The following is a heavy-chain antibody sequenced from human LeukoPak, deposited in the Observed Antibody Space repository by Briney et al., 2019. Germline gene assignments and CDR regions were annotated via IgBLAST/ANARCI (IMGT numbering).Heavy chain of an antibody. J-gene: IGHJ6*03. D-gene: IGHD2-2*01. CDR1: GYTFTSYG. CDR3: ATVGVMVPAAIDYYYYMDV. CDR2: FDPEDGET. V-gene: IGHV1-24*01. Sequence: GASVKVSCKASGYTFTSYGISWVRQAPGKGLEWMGGFDPEDGETIYAQKFQGRVTMTEDTSTDTAYMELSSLRSEDTAVYYCATVGVMVPAAIDYYYYMDVWGKGTTVTVSS.